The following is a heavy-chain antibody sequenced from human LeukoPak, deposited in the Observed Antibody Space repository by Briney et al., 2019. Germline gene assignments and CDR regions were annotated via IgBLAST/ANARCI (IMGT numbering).Heavy chain of an antibody. V-gene: IGHV3-7*01. D-gene: IGHD6-6*01. Sequence: GGSLRLSCAASGFTFSNYWMSWVRQAPGKGLEWVANIKQDGSQKYYVDSVKGRFTISRDNAKNSLYLQVNSVRAEDTAVYYCARIGYSSSSFDYWGQGTLVTVSS. J-gene: IGHJ4*02. CDR3: ARIGYSSSSFDY. CDR1: GFTFSNYW. CDR2: IKQDGSQK.